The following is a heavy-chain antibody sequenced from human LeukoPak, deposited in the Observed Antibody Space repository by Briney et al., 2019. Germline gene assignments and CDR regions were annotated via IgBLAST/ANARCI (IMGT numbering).Heavy chain of an antibody. Sequence: GRSLRLSCSASGFPFSNYVLHWVRQPPARGLEWMTAISYDGNSEYDADSVKGQLTISRDNSKNTLFVQMNSQGPENTGGYYCARCGPRGYNPFDYWVEATLVGHSS. CDR3: ARCGPRGYNPFDY. CDR1: GFPFSNYV. V-gene: IGHV3-30-3*01. D-gene: IGHD5-18*01. J-gene: IGHJ4*02. CDR2: ISYDGNSE.